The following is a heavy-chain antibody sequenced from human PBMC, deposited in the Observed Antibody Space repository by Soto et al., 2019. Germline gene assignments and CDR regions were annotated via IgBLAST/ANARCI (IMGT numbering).Heavy chain of an antibody. V-gene: IGHV4-59*08. J-gene: IGHJ4*02. CDR3: ARQPTTVVAGGDY. CDR1: GGSISDYY. CDR2: IYYTGST. Sequence: QVRLQESGPGLVKPSGTLSLTCTVSGGSISDYYWSWIRQPPGKGLEWIGYIYYTGSTNYNPSLKSRVTRSLDTSTNQFSLKLTSVTAADTAVYDCARQPTTVVAGGDYWGQGTLVTVSS. D-gene: IGHD4-4*01.